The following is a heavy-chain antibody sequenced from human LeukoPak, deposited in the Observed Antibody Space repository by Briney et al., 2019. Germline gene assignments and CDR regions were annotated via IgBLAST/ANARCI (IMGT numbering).Heavy chain of an antibody. V-gene: IGHV2-5*01. CDR1: GFSLSTSGVG. D-gene: IGHD2-2*01. J-gene: IGHJ4*02. CDR3: AHRGLRVSYYQGSFDY. CDR2: IYWNDDK. Sequence: ESGPTLVKPTQTLTLTCTFSGFSLSTSGVGVGWIRQPPGKALEWLALIYWNDDKRYSPSLKSRLTITKDTSKNQVVLTMTNMDPVDTATYYCAHRGLRVSYYQGSFDYWGQGTLVTVSS.